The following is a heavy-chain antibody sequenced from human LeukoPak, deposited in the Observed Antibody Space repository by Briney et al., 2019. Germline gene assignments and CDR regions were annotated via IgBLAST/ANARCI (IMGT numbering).Heavy chain of an antibody. CDR2: IYSGGST. D-gene: IGHD5-18*01. V-gene: IGHV3-53*01. J-gene: IGHJ4*02. Sequence: PGGSLRLSCAASGFTVSSNYMSWVRQAPGKGLEWVSVIYSGGSTYYADSVKGRFTISRDNSKNTLYLQMNSLRAEDTAVYYYARGDVDTAMVSWGQGTLVTVSS. CDR1: GFTVSSNY. CDR3: ARGDVDTAMVS.